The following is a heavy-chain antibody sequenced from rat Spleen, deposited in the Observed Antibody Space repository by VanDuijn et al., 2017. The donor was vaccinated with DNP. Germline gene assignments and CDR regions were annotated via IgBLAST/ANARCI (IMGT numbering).Heavy chain of an antibody. J-gene: IGHJ4*01. Sequence: EVQLVESGGGLVQPGRSLKLSCAASGFTFSDYNMAWVRQAPKKGLEWVATITSDGSNIYYRDSVKGRFTISRDNAKDTLYLQGDSLRSEDTATYYCATFMYTTDYDYGAMDAWGQGTSVTVSS. V-gene: IGHV5-7*01. CDR3: ATFMYTTDYDYGAMDA. D-gene: IGHD1-6*01. CDR1: GFTFSDYN. CDR2: ITSDGSNI.